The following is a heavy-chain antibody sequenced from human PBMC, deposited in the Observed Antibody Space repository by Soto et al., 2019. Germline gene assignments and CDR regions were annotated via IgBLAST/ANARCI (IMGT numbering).Heavy chain of an antibody. V-gene: IGHV1-24*01. Sequence: ASVKVSCKVSGYTLTELSMRWVRQAPGKGLEWMGGFDPEDGETIYAQKSQGRVTMTEDTSTDTAYMELSSLRSEDTAVYYCATVPKYYYDSSGYLGYFQHWGQGTLVTVSS. J-gene: IGHJ1*01. CDR3: ATVPKYYYDSSGYLGYFQH. D-gene: IGHD3-22*01. CDR1: GYTLTELS. CDR2: FDPEDGET.